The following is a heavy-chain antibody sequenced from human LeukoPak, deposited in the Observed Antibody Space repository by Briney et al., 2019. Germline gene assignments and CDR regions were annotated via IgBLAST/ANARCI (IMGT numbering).Heavy chain of an antibody. CDR2: INHSGST. CDR3: ARVVRRYYYDSSGPMGTYYFDY. V-gene: IGHV4-34*01. Sequence: SETLSLTCAVYGGSFSGYYWSWIRQPPGKGLEWIGEINHSGSTNYNPSLKSRVTISVDTSKNQFSLKLSSVTAAATAVYYCARVVRRYYYDSSGPMGTYYFDYWGQGTLVTVSS. CDR1: GGSFSGYY. J-gene: IGHJ4*02. D-gene: IGHD3-22*01.